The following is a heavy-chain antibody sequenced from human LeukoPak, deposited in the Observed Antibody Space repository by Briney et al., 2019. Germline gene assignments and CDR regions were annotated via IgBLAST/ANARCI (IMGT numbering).Heavy chain of an antibody. CDR2: IYTSGTT. D-gene: IGHD1-26*01. CDR3: AREAWGLGPFDY. Sequence: PSQTLSLTCTVSGCSISSGSYYFNWIRQPAGKGLEWIGRIYTSGTTNYNPSLKSRVSISVDTSKNQFSLKLSSVTAADTAVYYCAREAWGLGPFDYWGQGTLVTVSS. V-gene: IGHV4-61*02. CDR1: GCSISSGSYY. J-gene: IGHJ4*02.